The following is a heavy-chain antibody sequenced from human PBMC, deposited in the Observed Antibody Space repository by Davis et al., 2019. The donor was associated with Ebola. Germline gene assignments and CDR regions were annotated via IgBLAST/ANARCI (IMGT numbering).Heavy chain of an antibody. V-gene: IGHV3-21*01. J-gene: IGHJ6*02. CDR2: ISSSSSYI. Sequence: GGSLRLSCAASGFTFSSYSMNWVRQAPGKGLEWVSSISSSSSYIYYADSVKGRFTISRDNAKNSLYLQMNSLRAEDTAVYYCARARCSGGSCYSPGRYGMDVWGQGTTVTVSS. CDR1: GFTFSSYS. CDR3: ARARCSGGSCYSPGRYGMDV. D-gene: IGHD2-15*01.